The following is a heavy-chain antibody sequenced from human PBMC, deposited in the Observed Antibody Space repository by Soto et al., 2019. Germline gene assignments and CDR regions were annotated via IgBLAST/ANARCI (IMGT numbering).Heavy chain of an antibody. Sequence: SETLSLTCAVSSGSISSSNWWSWVRQPPGKGLEWIGEIYHSGSTNYNPSLKSRVTISVDKSKNQFSLKLSSVTAADTAVYYCASTRGYSYRYFDYWGQGTLVTVSS. CDR1: SGSISSSNW. CDR2: IYHSGST. V-gene: IGHV4-4*02. CDR3: ASTRGYSYRYFDY. D-gene: IGHD5-18*01. J-gene: IGHJ4*02.